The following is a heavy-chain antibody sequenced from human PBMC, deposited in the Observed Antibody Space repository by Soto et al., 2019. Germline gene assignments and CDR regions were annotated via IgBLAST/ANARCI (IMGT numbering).Heavy chain of an antibody. V-gene: IGHV1-69*18. J-gene: IGHJ3*02. CDR3: ARVFSSAWYEAFDI. D-gene: IGHD6-19*01. CDR2: IIPIFGST. Sequence: QVQLVQSGAEGKKPGSSVKVSCKASGGTFSSSPFSWVRQAPGQGLAWMGTIIPIFGSTNYAPRFQGRITISAAESTGTVYMELTSLRSDDTAVYYCARVFSSAWYEAFDIWGQGTLVTVSS. CDR1: GGTFSSSP.